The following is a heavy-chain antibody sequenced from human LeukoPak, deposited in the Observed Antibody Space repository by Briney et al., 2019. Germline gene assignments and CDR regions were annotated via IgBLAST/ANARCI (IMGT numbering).Heavy chain of an antibody. J-gene: IGHJ5*02. CDR3: ARFHVDTAMLGFDP. Sequence: NPSLTCPVSGGSLSRGGYYWRWIRPPPRKGPGGVGYIYYSGSTYYNPSLKSRVTISVDTSKNQFSLKLSSVTAADTAVYYCARFHVDTAMLGFDPWGQGTLVTVSS. CDR1: GGSLSRGGYY. CDR2: IYYSGST. D-gene: IGHD5-18*01. V-gene: IGHV4-31*03.